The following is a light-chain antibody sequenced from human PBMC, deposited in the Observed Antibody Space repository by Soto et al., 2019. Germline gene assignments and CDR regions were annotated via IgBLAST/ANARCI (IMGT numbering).Light chain of an antibody. CDR2: LGF. V-gene: IGKV2-28*01. J-gene: IGKJ2*01. CDR1: QRLLHSNGNIF. CDR3: MQALQTQYT. Sequence: EIVMTQSPPSLTVTPGEPASISCSCGQRLLHSNGNIFLDWYLQKPGQSPQLLIYLGFNRASGVPDRVSGSAAGTDFTLKISRVEAEDAGVYYCMQALQTQYTFGQGTKVDIK.